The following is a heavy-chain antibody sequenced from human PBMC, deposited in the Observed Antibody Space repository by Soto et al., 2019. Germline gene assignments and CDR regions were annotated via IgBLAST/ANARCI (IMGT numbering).Heavy chain of an antibody. Sequence: EVQLVESGGGLVQPGGSLRLSCVASGFTFSSYWMHWVRQVPGKGLVWVSRINSDGTSTYYADSVKGRFSISRDNAKNTLHLQMNSLRVEDTAVYYCASGQPEYSDSWCDNWGQGTLVTVSS. CDR2: INSDGTST. CDR1: GFTFSSYW. CDR3: ASGQPEYSDSWCDN. V-gene: IGHV3-74*01. J-gene: IGHJ4*02. D-gene: IGHD6-13*01.